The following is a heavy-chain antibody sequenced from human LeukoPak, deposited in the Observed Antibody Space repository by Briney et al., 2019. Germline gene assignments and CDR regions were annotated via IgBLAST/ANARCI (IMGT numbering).Heavy chain of an antibody. V-gene: IGHV3-15*07. Sequence: GGSLRLSCAASGFTFSSYAMNWVRQAPGKGLEWVGRIRSQTAGGTTDFAAPVKGRFSISRDDSKNSLYLQMNSLTSEDTAVYYCAHGSAQYYEYWGQGTLVTVSS. CDR3: AHGSAQYYEY. D-gene: IGHD2-15*01. CDR1: GFTFSSYA. CDR2: IRSQTAGGTT. J-gene: IGHJ1*01.